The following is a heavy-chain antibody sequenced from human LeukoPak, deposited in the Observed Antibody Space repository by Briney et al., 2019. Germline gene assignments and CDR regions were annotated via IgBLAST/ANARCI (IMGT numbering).Heavy chain of an antibody. CDR1: GFTFSNAW. CDR2: IKSKTDGGTT. J-gene: IGHJ5*02. Sequence: PGGSLRLSCAASGFTFSNAWMSWVRQAPGKGLEWVGPIKSKTDGGTTDYAAPVKGRFTISRDDSKNTLYLQMNSLKTEDTAVYYCTTGGAPPPGGSGTPTGFDPWGQGTLVTVSS. D-gene: IGHD3-10*01. V-gene: IGHV3-15*01. CDR3: TTGGAPPPGGSGTPTGFDP.